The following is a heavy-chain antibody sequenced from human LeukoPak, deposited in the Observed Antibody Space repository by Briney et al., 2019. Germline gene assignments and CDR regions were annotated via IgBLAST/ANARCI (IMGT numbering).Heavy chain of an antibody. CDR3: ARGHIAVAGFYGAGPSDY. Sequence: GGSLRLSCAASGLTVSSSYVSWVRQAPGKGLEWVSVLYSGGNTYYADSVKGRFTISRDNSKNTLYLQMNSLRGEDTAVYYCARGHIAVAGFYGAGPSDYWGQGTLVTVSS. D-gene: IGHD6-19*01. V-gene: IGHV3-53*01. CDR2: LYSGGNT. CDR1: GLTVSSSY. J-gene: IGHJ4*02.